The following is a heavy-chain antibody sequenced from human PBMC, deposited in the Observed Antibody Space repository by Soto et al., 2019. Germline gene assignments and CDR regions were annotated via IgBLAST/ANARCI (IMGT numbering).Heavy chain of an antibody. V-gene: IGHV4-31*03. D-gene: IGHD6-6*01. J-gene: IGHJ6*02. CDR3: ARRGGSSSGYYYYAMDV. CDR2: IYSNGDT. CDR1: SDSMNSGGYY. Sequence: SETLSLTCSVSSDSMNSGGYYWSWSRKHQGKGLEWIGYIYSNGDTYYNPSLKSRVTISVDTSKNQFSLNLTSVTAADTAVYYCARRGGSSSGYYYYAMDVWGQGTTVTVSS.